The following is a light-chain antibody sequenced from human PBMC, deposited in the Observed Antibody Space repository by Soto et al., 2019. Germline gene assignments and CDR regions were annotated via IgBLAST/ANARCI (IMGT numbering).Light chain of an antibody. CDR3: QQYNNWPPIT. CDR2: AVS. CDR1: QGISKK. J-gene: IGKJ5*01. Sequence: IVMTQSPATLSVAPGGRVTFYCRASQGISKKVAWYQHNPGQAPRLLISAVSTGATGVPARFSGSGSGTEFTLTISSLQSEDFGVYYCQQYNNWPPITFGQGTRLEIK. V-gene: IGKV3-15*01.